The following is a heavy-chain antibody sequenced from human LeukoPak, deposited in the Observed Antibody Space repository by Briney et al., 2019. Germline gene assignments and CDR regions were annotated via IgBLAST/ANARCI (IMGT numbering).Heavy chain of an antibody. V-gene: IGHV4-4*02. CDR2: IYRSGST. CDR1: GGSISSSNW. D-gene: IGHD3-9*01. Sequence: PSGTLSLTCAVSGGSISSSNWWSWVRQPPGKGLEWIGEIYRSGSTNYNPSLKSRVTISVDKSKNQFSLKLSSVTAADTAVYYCAVGYYDILTGYVHWGQGTLVTVSS. J-gene: IGHJ4*02. CDR3: AVGYYDILTGYVH.